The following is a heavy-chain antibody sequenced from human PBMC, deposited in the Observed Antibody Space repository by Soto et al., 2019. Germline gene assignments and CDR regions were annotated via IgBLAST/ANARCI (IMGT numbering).Heavy chain of an antibody. CDR3: ARAKYYHDSGSHFFVDP. Sequence: QVQLLASGPGLVKPSETLSLTCSVSFISLTDFHWGWLRHSPGKGLEWIGYISYGGTTNSNLSLKSRLSLSVDTSNNQFSLKLTSVTAADTAIYYCARAKYYHDSGSHFFVDPWGQGTLVTVS. V-gene: IGHV4-59*01. D-gene: IGHD3-10*01. CDR1: FISLTDFH. J-gene: IGHJ5*02. CDR2: ISYGGTT.